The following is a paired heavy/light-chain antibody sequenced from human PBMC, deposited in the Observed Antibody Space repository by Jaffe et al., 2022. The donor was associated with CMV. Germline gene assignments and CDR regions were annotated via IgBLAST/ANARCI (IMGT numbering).Light chain of an antibody. J-gene: IGKJ2*01. CDR1: QSITNW. CDR3: QQYSFYPYT. CDR2: KAS. V-gene: IGKV1-5*03. Sequence: DIQMTQSPSTLSASVGDRVTITCRASQSITNWLAWYQQKPGKAPKLLIYKASGLESGVPSRFSGSGSETEFSLTISSLQPDDFATYYCQQYSFYPYTFGQGTKLEIE.
Heavy chain of an antibody. Sequence: QITLKESGPTLVKPTQTLTLTCTFSGFSLSTSGVGVGWIRQPPGKALEWLAVIYWDDDKRYSPSLKSRLTITKDTSKDQVVLTMTNMDPGDTATYYCAHRLVTFGVSNQRAFDIWGQGTMVTVS. CDR1: GFSLSTSGVG. J-gene: IGHJ3*02. V-gene: IGHV2-5*02. CDR2: IYWDDDK. D-gene: IGHD3-16*01. CDR3: AHRLVTFGVSNQRAFDI.